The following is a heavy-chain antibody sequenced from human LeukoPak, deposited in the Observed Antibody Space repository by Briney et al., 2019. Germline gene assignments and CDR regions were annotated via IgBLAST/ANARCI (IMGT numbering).Heavy chain of an antibody. CDR3: ARDAYIAVAGYVDY. V-gene: IGHV3-48*01. Sequence: GGSLRLSCAASGFTFSSYSMNWVRQAPGKGLEWVSYISSSSSTIYYADSVKGRFTISRDNAKNSLYLQMNSLRAEDTAVYYCARDAYIAVAGYVDYWGQGTLVTVSS. D-gene: IGHD6-19*01. J-gene: IGHJ4*02. CDR2: ISSSSSTI. CDR1: GFTFSSYS.